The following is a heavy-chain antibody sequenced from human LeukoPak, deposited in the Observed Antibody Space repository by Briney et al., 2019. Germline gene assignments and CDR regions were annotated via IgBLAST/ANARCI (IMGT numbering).Heavy chain of an antibody. CDR3: AGYSSGWYRYYYYYGMDV. CDR1: GGSISSGTHY. Sequence: SETLSLTCAVSGGSISSGTHYWNWIRQHPGQGLEWIGHIYNTGSAYYNPSLMSRVSISIDTSENQFSLKLSSVTAADTAVYYCAGYSSGWYRYYYYYGMDVWGQGTTVTVSS. CDR2: IYNTGSA. J-gene: IGHJ6*02. D-gene: IGHD6-19*01. V-gene: IGHV4-31*11.